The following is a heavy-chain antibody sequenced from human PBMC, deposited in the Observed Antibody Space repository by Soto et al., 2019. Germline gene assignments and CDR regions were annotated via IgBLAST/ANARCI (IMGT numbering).Heavy chain of an antibody. Sequence: QVQLQESGPGLVKPSQTLSLTCTVSRGSISSGDYYWTWIRQPPGKGLEWIGYIYYSGNTYYNPSLRTRVTISVDTSKNQFSLRLSSVTAADTAVYSCARGRLRFDSWGQGTLVTVSS. CDR2: IYYSGNT. CDR1: RGSISSGDYY. V-gene: IGHV4-30-4*01. J-gene: IGHJ4*02. D-gene: IGHD4-17*01. CDR3: ARGRLRFDS.